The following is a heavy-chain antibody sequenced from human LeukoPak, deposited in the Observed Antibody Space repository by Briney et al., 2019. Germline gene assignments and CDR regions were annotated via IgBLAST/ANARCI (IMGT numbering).Heavy chain of an antibody. CDR1: GFTFANYW. CDR2: IKQDGTEK. J-gene: IGHJ4*02. Sequence: SGGSLRLSXAASGFTFANYWMTWVRQAPGKGLEWVANIKQDGTEKFYVDSVKGRFTISRDNVKNSLYLQMNSLRVEDTAIYYCARDVFPFGTPFDYWGPGALVTVSS. CDR3: ARDVFPFGTPFDY. V-gene: IGHV3-7*01. D-gene: IGHD3-10*01.